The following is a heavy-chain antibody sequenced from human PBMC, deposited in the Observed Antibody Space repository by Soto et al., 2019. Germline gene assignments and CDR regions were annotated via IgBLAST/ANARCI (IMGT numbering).Heavy chain of an antibody. J-gene: IGHJ4*02. CDR2: IYYSGST. D-gene: IGHD1-26*01. V-gene: IGHV4-59*08. CDR3: ARGGGSPDY. CDR1: GGSISSYY. Sequence: QVQLQESGPGLVKPSETLSLTCTVSGGSISSYYWSWIRQPPGKGLEWIGYIYYSGSTNYNPSLQRRVTTSITTSKNQFSLKLSSVTAADTAVYYCARGGGSPDYWGQGTLVTVSS.